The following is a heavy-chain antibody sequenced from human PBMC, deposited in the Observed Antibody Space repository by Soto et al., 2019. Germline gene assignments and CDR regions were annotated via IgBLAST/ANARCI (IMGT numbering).Heavy chain of an antibody. CDR2: IYYSGST. J-gene: IGHJ6*02. D-gene: IGHD6-19*01. CDR3: ARAPPLGEQWLVHYYYYYGMDV. CDR1: GGSISTYY. Sequence: SETLSLTCTVSGGSISTYYWSWIRQPPGKGLEWIGYIYYSGSTNYNPSLKSRVTISVDTSKNQFSLKLSSVTAADTAVYYCARAPPLGEQWLVHYYYYYGMDVWGQGTTVTVSS. V-gene: IGHV4-59*01.